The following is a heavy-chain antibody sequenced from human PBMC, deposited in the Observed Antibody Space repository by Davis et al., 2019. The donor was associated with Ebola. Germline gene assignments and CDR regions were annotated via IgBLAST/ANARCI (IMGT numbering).Heavy chain of an antibody. Sequence: SVKVSCKASGGTFSSYAISWVRQAPGQGLEWMGRIIPILGIANYAQKFQGRVTITADKSTSTAYMELSSLRSEDTAVYYCARGEYSSGWYTRYWYFDLWGRGTLVTVSS. V-gene: IGHV1-69*04. D-gene: IGHD6-19*01. CDR3: ARGEYSSGWYTRYWYFDL. CDR2: IIPILGIA. J-gene: IGHJ2*01. CDR1: GGTFSSYA.